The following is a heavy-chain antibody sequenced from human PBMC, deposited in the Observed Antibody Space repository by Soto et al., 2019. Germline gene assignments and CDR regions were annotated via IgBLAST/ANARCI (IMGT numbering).Heavy chain of an antibody. V-gene: IGHV1-58*01. J-gene: IGHJ6*02. CDR3: AADKGSKKKNYYGMDV. CDR2: IVVGSGNT. CDR1: GFTFTSSA. Sequence: SVKVSCKASGFTFTSSAVQWVRQARGQRLEWIGWIVVGSGNTNYAQKFQERVTITRDMSTSTAYMELSSLRSEDTAVYYCAADKGSKKKNYYGMDVWGQGTTVTVSS. D-gene: IGHD6-6*01.